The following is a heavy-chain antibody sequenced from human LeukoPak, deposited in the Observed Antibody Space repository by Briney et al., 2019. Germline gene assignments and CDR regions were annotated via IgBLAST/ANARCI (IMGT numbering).Heavy chain of an antibody. V-gene: IGHV3-48*03. D-gene: IGHD2-15*01. CDR2: ISSSGSSI. CDR3: ARQISRYCGGGSCYSGWEFYFDY. J-gene: IGHJ4*02. Sequence: GGSLRLSCAASGFTFSSYEMNWVRQAPGKGLEWVSYISSSGSSIHYADSVKGRFTISRDNAKNSLYLQMNSLRAEDTAVYHCARQISRYCGGGSCYSGWEFYFDYWGQGTPVTVSS. CDR1: GFTFSSYE.